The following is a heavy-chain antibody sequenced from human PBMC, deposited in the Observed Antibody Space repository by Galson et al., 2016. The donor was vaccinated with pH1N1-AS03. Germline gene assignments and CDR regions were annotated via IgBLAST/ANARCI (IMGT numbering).Heavy chain of an antibody. V-gene: IGHV3-74*03. CDR1: GVTFSYYW. D-gene: IGHD5-12*01. Sequence: SLRLSCAASGVTFSYYWMHWVRQAPGKGLVWVSGINSDGSGTMYADSVKGRFTISRDNSQNTVYLQMNSLRVDDTALYYCARTKWPHGAFDIWGQGTMVIVSS. CDR3: ARTKWPHGAFDI. CDR2: INSDGSGT. J-gene: IGHJ3*02.